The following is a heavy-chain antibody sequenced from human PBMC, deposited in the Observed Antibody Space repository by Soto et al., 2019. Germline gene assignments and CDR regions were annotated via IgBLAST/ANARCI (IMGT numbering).Heavy chain of an antibody. CDR1: GGSISSYY. J-gene: IGHJ4*02. Sequence: LSLTCTVSGGSISSYYWSWIRQPPGKGLEWIGYIYYSGSTNYNPSLKSRVTISVDTSKNQFSLKLSSVTAADTAVYYCAREAYSSSWYRGNYFDYWGQGTLVTVSS. CDR2: IYYSGST. CDR3: AREAYSSSWYRGNYFDY. D-gene: IGHD6-13*01. V-gene: IGHV4-59*01.